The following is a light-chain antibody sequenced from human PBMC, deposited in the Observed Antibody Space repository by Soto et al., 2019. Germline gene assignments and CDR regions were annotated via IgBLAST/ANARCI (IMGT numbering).Light chain of an antibody. Sequence: DIQMTQSPSTLSASVGDRVTITCRASQSISSWLAWYQQKPGKAPKLLIYKASILESGVPSRFSGSGSGTEFTLTLRRLQPDDFASYYCQQYSSYSTWTFGQGTKVEIK. CDR1: QSISSW. J-gene: IGKJ1*01. CDR2: KAS. CDR3: QQYSSYSTWT. V-gene: IGKV1-5*03.